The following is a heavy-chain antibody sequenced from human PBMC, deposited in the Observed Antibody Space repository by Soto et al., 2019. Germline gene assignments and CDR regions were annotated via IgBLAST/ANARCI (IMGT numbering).Heavy chain of an antibody. V-gene: IGHV1-8*01. CDR2: MNPNRGNT. J-gene: IGHJ5*02. Sequence: ASVKVSCKASGYTFTSYDINWVRQATGQGLEWMGWMNPNRGNTGYAQKFQGRVTITRNTSISTAYMALSSLRSEDTAVYYCARVRVRDYVWGSYRLAPRWFDPWGQGTLVTVSS. CDR1: GYTFTSYD. CDR3: ARVRVRDYVWGSYRLAPRWFDP. D-gene: IGHD3-16*02.